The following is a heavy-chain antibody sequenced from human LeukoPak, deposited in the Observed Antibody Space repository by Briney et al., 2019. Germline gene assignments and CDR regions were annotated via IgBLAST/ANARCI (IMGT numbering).Heavy chain of an antibody. V-gene: IGHV4-61*02. CDR3: AGDPRTVAYYFDY. J-gene: IGHJ4*02. CDR1: GGSISSGSDY. CDR2: IDSSGST. D-gene: IGHD6-19*01. Sequence: PSETLSLTCTVSGGSISSGSDYWSWIRQPAGKGLEWIGRIDSSGSTSYNPSLKSRLTISVDTSKNQFSLKLTSVTAADTAVYFCAGDPRTVAYYFDYWGQGTLVTVSS.